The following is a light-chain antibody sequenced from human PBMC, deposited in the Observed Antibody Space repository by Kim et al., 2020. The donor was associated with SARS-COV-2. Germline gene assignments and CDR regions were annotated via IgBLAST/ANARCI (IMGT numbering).Light chain of an antibody. V-gene: IGKV3-15*01. CDR1: QNVSSD. CDR3: QQYNNWPLT. CDR2: GAF. J-gene: IGKJ4*01. Sequence: SPGERAPLSCRASQNVSSDLGWYQQKPGQAPRLLIYGAFTRATGIPARFSGSGSGTEFTLTVSSLQSEDLAVYYCQQYNNWPLTFGGGTKVDIK.